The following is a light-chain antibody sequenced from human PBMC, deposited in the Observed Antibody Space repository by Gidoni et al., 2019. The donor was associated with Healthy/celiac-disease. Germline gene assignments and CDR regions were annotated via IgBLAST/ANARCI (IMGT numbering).Light chain of an antibody. CDR2: DAS. Sequence: EIVWTQSPATLSLSPGERATLSCRASQGVSSYLAWYQQKPGQAPRLLIYDASNRATGIPARFSGSGPGTDFTLTISSLEPEDFAVYYCQQRSNWPFGPGTKVDIK. J-gene: IGKJ3*01. V-gene: IGKV3D-11*01. CDR1: QGVSSY. CDR3: QQRSNWP.